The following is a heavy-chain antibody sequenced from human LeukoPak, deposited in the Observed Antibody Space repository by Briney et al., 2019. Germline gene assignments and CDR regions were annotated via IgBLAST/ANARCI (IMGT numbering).Heavy chain of an antibody. CDR1: GHTFTSYY. V-gene: IGHV1-46*01. CDR2: VNPSGGST. J-gene: IGHJ4*02. CDR3: ARASGPKDRKFDY. Sequence: ASVKVSCKASGHTFTSYYMHWVRQAPGQGLEWMGIVNPSGGSTSYAQKFQGRVTMTRDTSTSTVYMELSSLRSEDTAVYYCARASGPKDRKFDYWGLGTLVTVSS. D-gene: IGHD1-14*01.